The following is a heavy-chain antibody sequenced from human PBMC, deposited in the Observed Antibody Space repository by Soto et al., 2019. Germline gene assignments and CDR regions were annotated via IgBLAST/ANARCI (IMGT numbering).Heavy chain of an antibody. D-gene: IGHD3-3*01. CDR3: ARGYYDFWSGYWAYYYYGMDV. CDR1: GGSFSGYY. J-gene: IGHJ6*02. Sequence: SETLSLTCAVYGGSFSGYYWSWIRQPPGKGLEWIGEINHSGSTNYNPSLKSRVTISVDTSKNQFSLKLSSVTAADTAVYYCARGYYDFWSGYWAYYYYGMDVWGQGTTVTVSS. V-gene: IGHV4-34*01. CDR2: INHSGST.